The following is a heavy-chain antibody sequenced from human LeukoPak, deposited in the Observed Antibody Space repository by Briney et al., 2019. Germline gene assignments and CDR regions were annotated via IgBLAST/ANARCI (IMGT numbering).Heavy chain of an antibody. J-gene: IGHJ4*02. CDR1: GFTFGDYA. CDR2: INWNSGSI. Sequence: GGSLTLSCAASGFTFGDYAMHWVRQAPGKGLEWVSGINWNSGSIGYADSVKGRFTISRDTAKNSLYLQMNSLRAADMALYYCAKDSSSGYYADFDYWGQGTLVTVSS. V-gene: IGHV3-9*03. D-gene: IGHD3-22*01. CDR3: AKDSSSGYYADFDY.